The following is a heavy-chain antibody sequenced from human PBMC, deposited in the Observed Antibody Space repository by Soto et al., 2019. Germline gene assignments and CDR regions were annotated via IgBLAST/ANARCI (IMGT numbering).Heavy chain of an antibody. J-gene: IGHJ5*02. Sequence: ASVKVSCKASGYTFTTYGISWVRQAPGQGLEWMGWISPYNGTTNYAQKLQGRVTMTTDTSTSTAYMELRSLRSDDTAVYYCAKSGDSSSWPHNWFDPWGQGTLVTVSS. CDR2: ISPYNGTT. V-gene: IGHV1-18*04. D-gene: IGHD6-13*01. CDR1: GYTFTTYG. CDR3: AKSGDSSSWPHNWFDP.